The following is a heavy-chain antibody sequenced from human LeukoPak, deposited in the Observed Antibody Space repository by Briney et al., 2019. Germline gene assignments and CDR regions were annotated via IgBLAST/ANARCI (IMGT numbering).Heavy chain of an antibody. V-gene: IGHV1-69*05. D-gene: IGHD2-2*01. J-gene: IGHJ6*03. CDR2: IIPIFGTA. CDR1: VGTYSSYA. CDR3: ARGGLYCSSTSCQGYYYYYYMDV. Sequence: ASVKGSCKAFVGTYSSYAICWVRQTPVQGLEWMGGIIPIFGTASYSQKFQSRVTITTDESTSTAYMELSSLRSEDTAVYYCARGGLYCSSTSCQGYYYYYYMDVWGKGTTVTVSS.